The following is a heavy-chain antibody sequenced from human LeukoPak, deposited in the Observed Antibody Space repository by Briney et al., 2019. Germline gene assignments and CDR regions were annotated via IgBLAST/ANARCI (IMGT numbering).Heavy chain of an antibody. Sequence: SQTLSLTCVISGDSVSSTSSAWNWIRQSPSRGLEWLGRTYYRSKWYNDYAASVKSRITINPDTSKNQFSLQLNSVTPEDTAVYYCTRARDAFTRKSVFDIWGQGTMVTVSS. V-gene: IGHV6-1*01. CDR3: TRARDAFTRKSVFDI. CDR1: GDSVSSTSSA. J-gene: IGHJ3*02. CDR2: TYYRSKWYN. D-gene: IGHD3-16*01.